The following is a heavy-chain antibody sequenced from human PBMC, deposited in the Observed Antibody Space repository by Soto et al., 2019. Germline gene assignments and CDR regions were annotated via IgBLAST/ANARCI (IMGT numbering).Heavy chain of an antibody. CDR2: ISWNSGSI. Sequence: GGSLRLSCAASGFTFDDYAMHWVRQAPGKGLEWVSGISWNSGSIGYADSVKGRFTISRDNAKNSLYLQMNSLRAEDTAFYYCAKDMGVGGGAFDIWGQWTMVTVSS. J-gene: IGHJ3*02. CDR1: GFTFDDYA. V-gene: IGHV3-9*01. CDR3: AKDMGVGGGAFDI. D-gene: IGHD1-26*01.